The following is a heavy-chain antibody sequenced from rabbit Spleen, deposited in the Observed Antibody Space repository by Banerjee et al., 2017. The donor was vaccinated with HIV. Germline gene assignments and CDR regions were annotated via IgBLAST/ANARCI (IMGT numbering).Heavy chain of an antibody. J-gene: IGHJ6*01. CDR3: ARDTGTSFSSYGMDL. CDR2: INAVTGKA. D-gene: IGHD8-1*01. CDR1: GVSLHDKDV. V-gene: IGHV1S45*01. Sequence: EQLEESGGGLVQPEGSLTLTCKASGVSLHDKDVMCWVRQAPVKGLEWIACINAVTGKAVYASWAKGRFTFSKTSSTTVTLQMTSLTVADTATYFCARDTGTSFSSYGMDLWGPGTLVTVS.